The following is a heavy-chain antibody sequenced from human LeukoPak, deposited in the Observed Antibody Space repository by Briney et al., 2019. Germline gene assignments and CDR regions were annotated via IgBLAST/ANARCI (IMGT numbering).Heavy chain of an antibody. J-gene: IGHJ3*02. D-gene: IGHD6-6*01. CDR1: GGSISSGSYY. CDR3: ARDLKGSSPSDAFDI. V-gene: IGHV4-61*02. CDR2: IYTSGST. Sequence: PSETLSLTCTVSGGSISSGSYYWSWIRQPAGKGLEWIGRIYTSGSTNYNPSLKSRVTISVDTSKNQFSLKLSSVTAADTAVYYCARDLKGSSPSDAFDIWGQGTMVTVSS.